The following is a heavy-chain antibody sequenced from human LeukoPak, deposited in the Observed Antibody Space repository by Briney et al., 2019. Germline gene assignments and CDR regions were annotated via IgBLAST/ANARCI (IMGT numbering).Heavy chain of an antibody. J-gene: IGHJ4*02. Sequence: PSETLFLTCAVSGGSISSSNWWSWVRQPPGKGLEWIGEIYHSGSTNYNPSLKSRVTISVDESKNQFSLKLSSVTAADTAVYYCARRDLYDSSGYYYMWGQGTLVTVSS. CDR1: GGSISSSNW. V-gene: IGHV4-4*02. CDR3: ARRDLYDSSGYYYM. CDR2: IYHSGST. D-gene: IGHD3-22*01.